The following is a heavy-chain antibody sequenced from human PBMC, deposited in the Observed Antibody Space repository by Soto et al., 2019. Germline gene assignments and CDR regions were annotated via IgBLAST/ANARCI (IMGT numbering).Heavy chain of an antibody. CDR3: AKELGQWLVWPEAFDI. Sequence: GGSLRLSCAASGFTFSSYAMSWVRQAPGKGLEWVSAISGSGGSTYYADSVKGRFTISRDNSKNTLYLQMNSLRAEDTAVYYCAKELGQWLVWPEAFDIWGQGTMVTVSS. J-gene: IGHJ3*02. CDR2: ISGSGGST. CDR1: GFTFSSYA. V-gene: IGHV3-23*01. D-gene: IGHD6-19*01.